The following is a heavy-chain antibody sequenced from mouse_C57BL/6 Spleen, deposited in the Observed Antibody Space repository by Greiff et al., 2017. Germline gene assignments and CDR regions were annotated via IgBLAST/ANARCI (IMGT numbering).Heavy chain of an antibody. CDR3: ARGTVTTYFAY. J-gene: IGHJ3*01. CDR1: GYTFTDYY. Sequence: VKLQQSGAELVRPGASVKLSCKASGYTFTDYYINWVKQRPGQGLEWIARIYPGSGNTYYNEKFKGKATLTAEKSSSTAYMQLSSLTSEDSAVYFCARGTVTTYFAYWGQGTLVTVSA. V-gene: IGHV1-76*01. D-gene: IGHD2-2*01. CDR2: IYPGSGNT.